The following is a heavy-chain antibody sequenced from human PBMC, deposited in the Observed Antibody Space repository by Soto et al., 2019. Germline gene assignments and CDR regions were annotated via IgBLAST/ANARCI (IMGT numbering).Heavy chain of an antibody. CDR1: GGSFSGYY. CDR3: ARGNWWLRNFDY. J-gene: IGHJ4*02. D-gene: IGHD5-12*01. Sequence: PSETLSLTCAVYGGSFSGYYWSWIRQPPGKGLEWIGEIKHSGSTNYNPSLKSRVTISVDTSKNQFSLKLSSVTAADTAVYYCARGNWWLRNFDYWGQGTLVTVSS. CDR2: IKHSGST. V-gene: IGHV4-34*01.